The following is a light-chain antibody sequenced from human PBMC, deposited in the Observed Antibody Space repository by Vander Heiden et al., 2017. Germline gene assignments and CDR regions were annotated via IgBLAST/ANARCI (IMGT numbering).Light chain of an antibody. CDR1: ALPKQY. Sequence: SYALTRPPSVSVSPGQTARITCSGDALPKQYAYWYQQKAGQVLVLVIDKDSERPSGIPERFSGSSSGTTVTMTISGGEAEDEYDDYCQSADSRRVFGGGTKLTVL. J-gene: IGLJ2*01. CDR3: QSADSRRV. CDR2: KDS. V-gene: IGLV3-25*03.